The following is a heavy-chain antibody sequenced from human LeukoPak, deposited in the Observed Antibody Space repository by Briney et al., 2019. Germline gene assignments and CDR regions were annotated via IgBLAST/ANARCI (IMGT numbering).Heavy chain of an antibody. V-gene: IGHV3-53*01. J-gene: IGHJ2*01. D-gene: IGHD6-6*01. CDR2: IYSGGST. Sequence: PGGSLRLSCAASGFTVSSNYMSWVRQAPGKGLEWVSVIYSGGSTYYADSVKGRFTISRDNSKNTLYLQMNSLRAEDTAVYYCARDLREYEEVFYWYLDLWGRGTLVTVSS. CDR1: GFTVSSNY. CDR3: ARDLREYEEVFYWYLDL.